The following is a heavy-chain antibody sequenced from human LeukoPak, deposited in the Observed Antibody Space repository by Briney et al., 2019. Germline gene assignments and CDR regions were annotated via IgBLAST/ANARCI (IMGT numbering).Heavy chain of an antibody. Sequence: GGSLRLPCAAARFTFSSYAMHWVRQAPGKGLEWVATISYDGDNKYYADSLKGRFTISRDNSKNTLYLQMNSLRDEDTAVYYCARGRNVVATSGYFDYWGQGTLVTVSS. J-gene: IGHJ4*02. V-gene: IGHV3-30-3*01. D-gene: IGHD5-12*01. CDR1: RFTFSSYA. CDR3: ARGRNVVATSGYFDY. CDR2: ISYDGDNK.